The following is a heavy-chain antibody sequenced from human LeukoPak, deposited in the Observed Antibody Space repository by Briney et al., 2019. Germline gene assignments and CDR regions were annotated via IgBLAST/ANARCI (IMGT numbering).Heavy chain of an antibody. J-gene: IGHJ4*02. CDR3: ARDQLEDEYSFDY. CDR2: IKQDGSAK. CDR1: GFTFSSYG. D-gene: IGHD3-10*01. Sequence: GGSLRLSCAASGFTFSSYGMSWVRQAPGKGLEWVADIKQDGSAKYSVDSVRGRFTISRDKDKNSLSLQMNSQRADDTAVYYCARDQLEDEYSFDYWGQGTLVTVSS. V-gene: IGHV3-7*03.